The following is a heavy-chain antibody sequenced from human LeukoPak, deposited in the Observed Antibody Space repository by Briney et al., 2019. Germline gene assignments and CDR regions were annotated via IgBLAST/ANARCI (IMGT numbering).Heavy chain of an antibody. V-gene: IGHV1-2*02. D-gene: IGHD3-10*01. CDR2: INPDSGGT. CDR3: ARAPLLVRGDPETVNYFDY. Sequence: GASVKVSCKASGYTFTGYYMHWVRQAPGQGLEWMGWINPDSGGTNYAQKFQGRVTMTRDTSISTAYMELSRLRSDDTAVYYCARAPLLVRGDPETVNYFDYWGQGTLVTVSS. J-gene: IGHJ4*02. CDR1: GYTFTGYY.